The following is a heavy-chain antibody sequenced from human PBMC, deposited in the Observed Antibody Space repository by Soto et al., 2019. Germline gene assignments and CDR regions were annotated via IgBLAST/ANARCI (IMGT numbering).Heavy chain of an antibody. CDR3: AREGLSMVRGDSGGMDV. J-gene: IGHJ6*02. CDR2: IYYSGST. Sequence: PSETLSLTCTVSGGSISTYYWSWIRQPPGKGLEWIGYIYYSGSTSYNPSLKSRVTISVDTSKNQFSLKLSSVTAADTAVYYCAREGLSMVRGDSGGMDVWGQGTTVTVSS. V-gene: IGHV4-59*12. CDR1: GGSISTYY. D-gene: IGHD3-10*01.